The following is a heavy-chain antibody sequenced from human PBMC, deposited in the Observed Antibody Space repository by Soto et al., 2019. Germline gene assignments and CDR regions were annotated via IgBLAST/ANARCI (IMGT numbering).Heavy chain of an antibody. CDR1: GYTLTELS. V-gene: IGHV1-24*01. CDR3: ATELYDYDSSGYIN. CDR2: FDPEDGET. J-gene: IGHJ4*02. Sequence: GASVKVSCKVSGYTLTELSMHWVRQAPGKGLEWMGGFDPEDGETIYAQKFQGRVTMTEDTSTDTAYMELSSLRSEDTAVYYCATELYDYDSSGYINWGQGTLVTVSS. D-gene: IGHD3-22*01.